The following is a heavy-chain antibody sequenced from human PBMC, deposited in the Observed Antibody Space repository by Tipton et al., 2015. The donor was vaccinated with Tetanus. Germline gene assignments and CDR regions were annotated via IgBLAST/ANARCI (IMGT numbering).Heavy chain of an antibody. J-gene: IGHJ4*02. CDR3: ARRGGDFLTGYYDS. V-gene: IGHV4-39*01. CDR2: IYYSGST. Sequence: GLVKPSETLSLTCTVSGDSIGRTSPYWGWIRQPPGKGLEWIGRIYYSGSTSYNPSLKSRVTISVDTSKNQFSLELNSVTAADTAVYYCARRGGDFLTGYYDSWGQGTLVTVSS. CDR1: GDSIGRTSPY. D-gene: IGHD3-9*01.